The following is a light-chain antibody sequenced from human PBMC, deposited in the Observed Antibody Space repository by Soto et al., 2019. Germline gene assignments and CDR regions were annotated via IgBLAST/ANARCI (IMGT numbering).Light chain of an antibody. J-gene: IGLJ1*01. Sequence: QSALTQPASVSGSPGQSITISCTGTSSDIGGYNFVSWFQHHPGKAPKLMIYDVGDRPSGVSDRFSGSKSGNTASQTISGLQAEDEADYYCTSYTSAFTPYVFGTGTKLTVL. CDR2: DVG. CDR1: SSDIGGYNF. CDR3: TSYTSAFTPYV. V-gene: IGLV2-14*03.